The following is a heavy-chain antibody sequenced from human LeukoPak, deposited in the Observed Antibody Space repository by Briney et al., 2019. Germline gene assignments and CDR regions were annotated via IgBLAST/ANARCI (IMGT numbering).Heavy chain of an antibody. CDR3: AGAWEQQLVQGAFDI. D-gene: IGHD6-13*01. V-gene: IGHV4-59*01. J-gene: IGHJ3*02. CDR1: GGSISSYF. CDR2: IFYSGGT. Sequence: SETLSLTCTVSGGSISSYFWSWIRQRPGKGLEWIGFIFYSGGTNYNPSLKSRVTISVDTSKNQFSLKLSSVTAAGTAVYYCAGAWEQQLVQGAFDIWGQGTLVTVSS.